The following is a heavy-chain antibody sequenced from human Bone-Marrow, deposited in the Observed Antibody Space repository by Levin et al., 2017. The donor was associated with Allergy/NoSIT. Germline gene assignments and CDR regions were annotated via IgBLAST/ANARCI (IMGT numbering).Heavy chain of an antibody. D-gene: IGHD2-2*01. CDR3: ARYCSSTSCYVRPYYMDV. CDR2: ISSSSSYI. Sequence: GGSLRLSCAASGFTFSSYSMNWVRQAPGKGLEWVSSISSSSSYIYYADSVKGRFTISRDNAKNSLYLQMNSLRAEDTAVYYCARYCSSTSCYVRPYYMDVWGKGTTVTVSS. V-gene: IGHV3-21*01. CDR1: GFTFSSYS. J-gene: IGHJ6*03.